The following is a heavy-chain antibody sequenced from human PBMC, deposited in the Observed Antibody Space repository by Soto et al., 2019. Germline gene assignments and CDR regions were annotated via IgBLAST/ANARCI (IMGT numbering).Heavy chain of an antibody. D-gene: IGHD6-19*01. Sequence: ASVKLSCKASGYTFTSYGISWVRQAPGQGLEWMGWISAYNGNTNYAQKLQGRVTMTTDTSTSTAYMELRSLRSDDTAVYYCALAAPVAGFQHWGQGTLVTVSS. CDR2: ISAYNGNT. J-gene: IGHJ1*01. V-gene: IGHV1-18*01. CDR1: GYTFTSYG. CDR3: ALAAPVAGFQH.